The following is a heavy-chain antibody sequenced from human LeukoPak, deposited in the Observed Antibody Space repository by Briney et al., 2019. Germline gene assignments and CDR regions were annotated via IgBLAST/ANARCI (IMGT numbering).Heavy chain of an antibody. D-gene: IGHD3-10*01. V-gene: IGHV1-2*02. Sequence: GASVKVSCKASGYTFTGYYMHWVRQAPGQGLEWMGWINPNSGGTNYAQKFQGRVTMTRDTSISTAYMELSRLRSDDTAVYYCARDQEDIVRGVIKGSWFDPWGQGTLVTVSS. CDR1: GYTFTGYY. CDR2: INPNSGGT. J-gene: IGHJ5*02. CDR3: ARDQEDIVRGVIKGSWFDP.